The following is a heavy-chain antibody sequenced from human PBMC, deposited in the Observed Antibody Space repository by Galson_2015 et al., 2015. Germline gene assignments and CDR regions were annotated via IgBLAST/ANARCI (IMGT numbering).Heavy chain of an antibody. V-gene: IGHV3-23*01. CDR3: AKGGLDYYDSSGYYYYYYGMDV. Sequence: SLRLSCAASGFTFSSYAMIWVRQAPGKGLEWVSAISGSGGNTFYADSVKGRFTISRDNSKNTLHLQMNTLRAEDTAVYYCAKGGLDYYDSSGYYYYYYGMDVWGQGTTVTVSS. CDR2: ISGSGGNT. J-gene: IGHJ6*02. D-gene: IGHD3-22*01. CDR1: GFTFSSYA.